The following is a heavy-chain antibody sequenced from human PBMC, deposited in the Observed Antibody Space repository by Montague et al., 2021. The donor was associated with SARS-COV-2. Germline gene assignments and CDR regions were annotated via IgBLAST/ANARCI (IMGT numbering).Heavy chain of an antibody. V-gene: IGHV3-7*03. Sequence: SLRLSCAASGFTFNTYWMNWVRQAPGKGLEWVANMNQDGSEEYYVGSVKGRFTISRDNAKNSLDLQMNSLRVDDTAVYYCARRKRSAGAMDAWGQGTPVTVFS. CDR3: ARRKRSAGAMDA. CDR1: GFTFNTYW. J-gene: IGHJ6*02. CDR2: MNQDGSEE. D-gene: IGHD3-10*01.